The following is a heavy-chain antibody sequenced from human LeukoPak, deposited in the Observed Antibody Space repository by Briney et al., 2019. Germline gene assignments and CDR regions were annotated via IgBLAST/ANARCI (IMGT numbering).Heavy chain of an antibody. CDR3: ARTINFDFWSGYYGAFDI. Sequence: GGSLRLSCEGSGFTFSSYSMNWVRQAPGKGLEWVSFISGRSTTIYYADSVKGRFTISRDNARNSLSLQMNSLRTEDTAVYYCARTINFDFWSGYYGAFDIWGQVTMVTVSS. J-gene: IGHJ3*02. CDR2: ISGRSTTI. D-gene: IGHD3-3*01. CDR1: GFTFSSYS. V-gene: IGHV3-48*01.